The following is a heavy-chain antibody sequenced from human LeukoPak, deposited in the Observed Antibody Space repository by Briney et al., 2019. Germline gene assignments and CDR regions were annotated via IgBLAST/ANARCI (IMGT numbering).Heavy chain of an antibody. CDR2: SYTSGST. J-gene: IGHJ4*02. V-gene: IGHV4-61*02. Sequence: SETLSLTCTVSGGSISSGSYYWSWIRQPAGKGLEWIGRSYTSGSTNYNPSLKSRVTISVDTSKNQFSLKLSSVTAADTAVYYCARNYYDSSGYHSLIDYWGQGTLVTVSS. CDR1: GGSISSGSYY. CDR3: ARNYYDSSGYHSLIDY. D-gene: IGHD3-22*01.